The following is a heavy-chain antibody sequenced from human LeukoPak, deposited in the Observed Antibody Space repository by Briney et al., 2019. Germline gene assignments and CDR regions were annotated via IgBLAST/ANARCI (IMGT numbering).Heavy chain of an antibody. V-gene: IGHV1-2*02. D-gene: IGHD2-15*01. CDR3: ARVVVAVDY. J-gene: IGHJ4*02. CDR1: GYTFTGYY. Sequence: ASVKVSCKASGYTFTGYYMHWVRQAPGQGLEWMGWINPNSGGTNYAQKFQGRVTTTRDTSISTAYMGLSRLRSDDTAVYYCARVVVAVDYWGQGTLVTVSS. CDR2: INPNSGGT.